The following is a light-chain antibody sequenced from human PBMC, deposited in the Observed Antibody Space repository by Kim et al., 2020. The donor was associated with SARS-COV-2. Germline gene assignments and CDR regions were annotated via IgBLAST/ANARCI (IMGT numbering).Light chain of an antibody. CDR1: QSVSSSY. V-gene: IGKV3-20*01. CDR3: QQYGSSPYT. CDR2: GAS. J-gene: IGKJ2*01. Sequence: EIVLTQSPGTLSLSPGERATLSCRASQSVSSSYLAWYQQKPGQAPSLLFYGASSRATGIPDRFSVSGSGTDFTLTISRLEPEDFAVYYCQQYGSSPYTFGQGTKLEI.